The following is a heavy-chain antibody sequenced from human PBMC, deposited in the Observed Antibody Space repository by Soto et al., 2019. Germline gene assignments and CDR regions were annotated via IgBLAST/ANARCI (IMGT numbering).Heavy chain of an antibody. CDR2: IIPIFGTA. D-gene: IGHD3-3*01. V-gene: IGHV1-69*13. CDR3: ARPGGDFWSGYAHNYYYGMDV. J-gene: IGHJ6*02. CDR1: GGTFSSYA. Sequence: GASVKVSCKASGGTFSSYAISWVRQAPGQGLEWMGGIIPIFGTANYAQKFQGRVTITADESTSTAYMELGSLRSEDTAVYYCARPGGDFWSGYAHNYYYGMDVWGQGTTVTVSS.